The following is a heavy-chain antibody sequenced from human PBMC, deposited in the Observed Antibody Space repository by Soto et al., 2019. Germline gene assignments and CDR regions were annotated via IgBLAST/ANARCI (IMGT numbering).Heavy chain of an antibody. CDR3: ARDQGVAAAGPFDY. J-gene: IGHJ4*02. Sequence: GGSLRLSCAASGFTFSSYGMHWVRQAPGKGLEWVAVIWYDGSNKYYADSVKGRFTISRDNSKNTLYLQMNSLRAEDTAVYYCARDQGVAAAGPFDYWGQGTLVTVSS. D-gene: IGHD6-13*01. CDR2: IWYDGSNK. CDR1: GFTFSSYG. V-gene: IGHV3-33*01.